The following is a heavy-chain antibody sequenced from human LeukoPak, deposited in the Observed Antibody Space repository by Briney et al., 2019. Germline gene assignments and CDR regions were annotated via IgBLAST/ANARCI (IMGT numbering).Heavy chain of an antibody. Sequence: PGGSLRLSCAASGFTVSSYSMNWVRQAPGKGLEWVSYISSSSSTIYYADSVKGRFTISRDNAKSSLYLQMNSLRDEDTAVYYCARDLYYDSSGYYGYWGQGTLVTVSS. D-gene: IGHD3-22*01. CDR2: ISSSSSTI. V-gene: IGHV3-48*02. CDR3: ARDLYYDSSGYYGY. J-gene: IGHJ4*02. CDR1: GFTVSSYS.